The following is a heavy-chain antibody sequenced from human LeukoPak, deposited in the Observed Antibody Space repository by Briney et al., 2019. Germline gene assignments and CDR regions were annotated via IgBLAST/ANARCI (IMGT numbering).Heavy chain of an antibody. Sequence: PGGSLRLSCAASGFTFSSYGMHWVRQAPGKGLEWVAVIWYDGSNKYYADSVKGRFTISRDNSKNTLYLQMNSLRAEDTAVYYCAARGPYYYGSGSYHQDYWGQGTLVTVSS. CDR3: AARGPYYYGSGSYHQDY. CDR1: GFTFSSYG. D-gene: IGHD3-10*01. CDR2: IWYDGSNK. J-gene: IGHJ4*02. V-gene: IGHV3-33*08.